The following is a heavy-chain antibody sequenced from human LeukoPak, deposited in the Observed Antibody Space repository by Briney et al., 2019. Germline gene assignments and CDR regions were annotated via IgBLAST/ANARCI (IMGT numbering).Heavy chain of an antibody. D-gene: IGHD3-3*01. J-gene: IGHJ4*02. CDR1: GGSFSGYY. V-gene: IGHV4-34*01. CDR3: ARRGFGVPLGY. CDR2: INHSGST. Sequence: SETLSLTCAVYGGSFSGYYWSWIRQPPGKGLEWIGEINHSGSTNYNPSLKSRVTISVDTSKNQFSLKLSSVTAADTAVYYCARRGFGVPLGYWGQGTLVTVSS.